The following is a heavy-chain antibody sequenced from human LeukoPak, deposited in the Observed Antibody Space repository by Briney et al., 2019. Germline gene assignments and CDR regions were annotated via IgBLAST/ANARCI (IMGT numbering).Heavy chain of an antibody. CDR1: GGSFSGYY. CDR2: INHSGST. V-gene: IGHV4-34*01. CDR3: ARGVMATLAFDY. J-gene: IGHJ4*02. Sequence: SETLSLTCAVYGGSFSGYYWSWIRQPPGKGLEWIGEINHSGSTNYNPSLKSRVTISVDTSKNQFSLKLSSVTAADTAVYYCARGVMATLAFDYWGQGTLVTVSS. D-gene: IGHD5-24*01.